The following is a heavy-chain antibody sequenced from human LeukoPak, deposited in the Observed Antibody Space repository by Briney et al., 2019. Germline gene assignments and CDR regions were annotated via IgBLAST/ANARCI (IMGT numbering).Heavy chain of an antibody. CDR1: GYSISSGYY. Sequence: SETLSLTCTVSGYSISSGYYWGWIRQPPGKGLEWIGSIYHSGSTYYNPSLKSRVTISVDTSKNQFSLKLSSVTAADTAVYYCARGQRIYRLDYWGQGTLVTVSS. D-gene: IGHD2-2*02. J-gene: IGHJ4*02. CDR2: IYHSGST. V-gene: IGHV4-38-2*02. CDR3: ARGQRIYRLDY.